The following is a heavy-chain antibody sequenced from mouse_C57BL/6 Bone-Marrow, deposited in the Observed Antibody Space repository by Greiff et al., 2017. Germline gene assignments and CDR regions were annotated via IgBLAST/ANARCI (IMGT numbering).Heavy chain of an antibody. V-gene: IGHV1-72*01. D-gene: IGHD2-10*01. Sequence: QVQLKQPGAELVKPGASVKLSCKASGYTFTSYWMHWVKQRPGRGLEWIGRIDPNSGGTKYNEKFKSKATLTVDKPSSTAYMQLSSLTSADSAVYYCARSRLPLHYWGQGTTLTVSS. CDR3: ARSRLPLHY. J-gene: IGHJ2*01. CDR1: GYTFTSYW. CDR2: IDPNSGGT.